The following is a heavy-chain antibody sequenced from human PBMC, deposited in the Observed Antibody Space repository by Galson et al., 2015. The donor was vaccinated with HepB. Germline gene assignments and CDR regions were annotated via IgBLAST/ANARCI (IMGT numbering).Heavy chain of an antibody. CDR3: ARPRHCSSTSCPLDY. D-gene: IGHD2-2*01. V-gene: IGHV5-51*01. CDR1: GYSFTSYW. CDR2: IYPGDSDT. J-gene: IGHJ4*02. Sequence: QSGAEVKKPGESLKISCQGSGYSFTSYWIGWVRQMPGKGLEWMGIIYPGDSDTRYSPSFQGQVTISADKSVSTAYLQWSSLKASDTAMYYCARPRHCSSTSCPLDYWGQVTLVTVSS.